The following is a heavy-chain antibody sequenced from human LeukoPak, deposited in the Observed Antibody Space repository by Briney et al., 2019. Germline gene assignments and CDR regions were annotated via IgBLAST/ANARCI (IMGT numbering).Heavy chain of an antibody. J-gene: IGHJ5*02. D-gene: IGHD3-10*01. V-gene: IGHV4-30-4*01. Sequence: PLETLSLTCTVSGGSISSGDYYWSWIRQPPGKGLEWIGYIYYSGSTYYNPSLKSRVTISVDTSKNQFSLKLSSVTAADTAVYYCASMVRGITGFDPWGQGTLVTVSS. CDR3: ASMVRGITGFDP. CDR2: IYYSGST. CDR1: GGSISSGDYY.